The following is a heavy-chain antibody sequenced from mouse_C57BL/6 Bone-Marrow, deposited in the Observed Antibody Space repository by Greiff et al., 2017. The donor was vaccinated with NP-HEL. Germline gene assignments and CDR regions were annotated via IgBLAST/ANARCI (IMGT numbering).Heavy chain of an antibody. J-gene: IGHJ1*03. CDR1: GFTFSDFY. V-gene: IGHV7-1*01. CDR2: SRNKANDYTT. D-gene: IGHD1-1*01. CDR3: ARDSYYYGSSNWYFDV. Sequence: EVKLVESGGGLVQSGRSLRLSCATSGFTFSDFYMEWVRQAPGKGLEWIAASRNKANDYTTEYSASVKGRFIVSRDTSQSILYLQMNALRAEDTAIYYCARDSYYYGSSNWYFDVWGTGTTVTVSS.